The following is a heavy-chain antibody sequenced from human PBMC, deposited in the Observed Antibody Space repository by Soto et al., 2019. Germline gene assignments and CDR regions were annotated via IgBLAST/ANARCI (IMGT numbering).Heavy chain of an antibody. Sequence: GASVKVSCKASGGTFSSYAISWVRQAPGQGLEWMGGIIPIFGTANYAQKFQGRVTITADESTSTAYMELSSLRSEDTAVYYCARVPYYGSSGYYHFDYWGQGTLVTVSS. CDR1: GGTFSSYA. CDR3: ARVPYYGSSGYYHFDY. D-gene: IGHD3-22*01. J-gene: IGHJ4*02. CDR2: IIPIFGTA. V-gene: IGHV1-69*13.